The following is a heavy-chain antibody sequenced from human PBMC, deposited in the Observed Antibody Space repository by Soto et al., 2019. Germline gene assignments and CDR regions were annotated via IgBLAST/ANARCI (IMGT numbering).Heavy chain of an antibody. J-gene: IGHJ5*02. D-gene: IGHD3-3*01. V-gene: IGHV1-8*01. CDR1: GYTFTSYY. CDR2: MNPNSGNT. Sequence: QVQLVQSGAEVKKPGASVKVSCKASGYTFTSYYINWVRQATGQGLEWMGWMNPNSGNTDYAQKFQGRVTMTRNTSISTAYMELSSLRSEDTAVYYWARGRRVRFLEWWDGDWFDPWGQGTLVTVSS. CDR3: ARGRRVRFLEWWDGDWFDP.